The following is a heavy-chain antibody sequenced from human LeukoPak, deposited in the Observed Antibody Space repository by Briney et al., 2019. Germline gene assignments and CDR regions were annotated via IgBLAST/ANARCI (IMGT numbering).Heavy chain of an antibody. Sequence: GSLRLSCAASGFTFSGSAMHWVRQASGKGLEWIGEINHSGSTYYNPSLKSRVTISVDTSKNQFSLKLSSVTAADTAVYYCARVSSSWYQDWYFDLWGRGTLVTVSS. V-gene: IGHV4-34*01. CDR3: ARVSSSWYQDWYFDL. CDR1: GFTFSGSA. J-gene: IGHJ2*01. CDR2: INHSGST. D-gene: IGHD6-13*01.